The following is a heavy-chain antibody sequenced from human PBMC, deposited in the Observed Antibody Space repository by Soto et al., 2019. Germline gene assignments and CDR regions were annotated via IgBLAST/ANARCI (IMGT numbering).Heavy chain of an antibody. D-gene: IGHD3-22*01. Sequence: NPSETLSLTCTVSGGSISSYYWSWIRQPPGKGLEWIGYIYYSGSTNYNPSLKSRVTISVDTSKNQFSLKLSSVTAADTAVYYCARDYYYDSSGYASDAFDIWGQGTMVTV. CDR1: GGSISSYY. CDR3: ARDYYYDSSGYASDAFDI. CDR2: IYYSGST. J-gene: IGHJ3*02. V-gene: IGHV4-59*01.